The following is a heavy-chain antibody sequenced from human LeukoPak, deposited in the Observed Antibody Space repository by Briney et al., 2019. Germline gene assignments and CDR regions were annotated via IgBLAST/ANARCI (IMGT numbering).Heavy chain of an antibody. V-gene: IGHV1-2*02. CDR1: GYTFTGYY. CDR2: INPNSGGT. J-gene: IGHJ2*01. D-gene: IGHD2-15*01. CDR3: ARQYCSGCSCFLVH. Sequence: GASVKVSCKASGYTFTGYYMHWVRQAPGHGLEWMGWINPNSGGTNYAQKFQGRVTMTRDTPISTAYMELSRLRSDDTALYYCARQYCSGCSCFLVHWVRGTQLSVSS.